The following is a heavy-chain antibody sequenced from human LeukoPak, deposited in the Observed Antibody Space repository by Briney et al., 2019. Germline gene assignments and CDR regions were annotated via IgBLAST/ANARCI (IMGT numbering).Heavy chain of an antibody. V-gene: IGHV3-23*01. J-gene: IGHJ4*02. Sequence: GGSLRLSCAASGFTFSSYAMSWVRQAPGKGLEWVSVISGSGGTTYYADSVKGRITISRDNSKNTLYLQMNSLRAEDTAVYYCAKDRNDHNYRDYWGQGTLVTVSS. CDR1: GFTFSSYA. D-gene: IGHD5-24*01. CDR2: ISGSGGTT. CDR3: AKDRNDHNYRDY.